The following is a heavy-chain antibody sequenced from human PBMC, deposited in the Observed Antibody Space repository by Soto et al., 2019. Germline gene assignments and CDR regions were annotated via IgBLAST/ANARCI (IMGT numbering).Heavy chain of an antibody. V-gene: IGHV4-4*07. CDR2: IYPSGST. CDR1: GGSISGHS. J-gene: IGHJ4*02. Sequence: SETLSLTCTVSGGSISGHSWIWIRQPAGKGLEWIGHIYPSGSTSYNPSLRSRVTMSLDTSSDQIFLNLTSVTAADTAVFYCVRGRSYSVYDFWGPGTLVTVSS. D-gene: IGHD5-12*01. CDR3: VRGRSYSVYDF.